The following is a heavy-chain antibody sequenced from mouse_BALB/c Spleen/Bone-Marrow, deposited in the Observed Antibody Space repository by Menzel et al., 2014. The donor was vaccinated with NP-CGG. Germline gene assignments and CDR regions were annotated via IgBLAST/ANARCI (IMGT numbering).Heavy chain of an antibody. CDR2: IDPGRGSS. Sequence: VHLVESGPELVKPGASVKMSCKASGYTFTDYVISWVKQRTGQGLEWIGEIDPGRGSSFYNEKSKAKATLTADKSANTAYMQLSSLTSEDSAVYFCARDGSFAAMDYWGQGTSLTVSS. CDR3: ARDGSFAAMDY. V-gene: IGHV1-77*01. CDR1: GYTFTDYV. J-gene: IGHJ4*01. D-gene: IGHD1-1*02.